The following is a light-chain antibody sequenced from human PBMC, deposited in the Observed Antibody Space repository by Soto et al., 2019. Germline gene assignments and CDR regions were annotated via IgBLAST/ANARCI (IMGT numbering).Light chain of an antibody. CDR2: RAS. CDR3: HQFGSSPLDT. V-gene: IGKV3-20*01. J-gene: IGKJ3*01. Sequence: EIVLTQSPGTLSLSPGERSTLSCRASQTISSSFLAWYQQKPGPAPRLLIYRASRRAPGIPDRFIGSGSWTAFTLTISRLEPEDFAVYYCHQFGSSPLDTFGPGTKVEIK. CDR1: QTISSSF.